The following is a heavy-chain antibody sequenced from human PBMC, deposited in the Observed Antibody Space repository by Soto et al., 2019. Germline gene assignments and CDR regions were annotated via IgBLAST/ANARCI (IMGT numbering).Heavy chain of an antibody. D-gene: IGHD2-21*01. J-gene: IGHJ4*02. CDR2: ISGGGDSP. CDR1: GFTFSNYA. Sequence: EVQLLESGGGLVQPGGSLRVSCAASGFTFSNYAMNWVRQAPGKGLEWVSAISGGGDSPYYADSVKGRFTISRDNSKNTLSLQMNSLRAEDTAIYYCAKGTLVAPRAFDYWGQGTLVTVSS. V-gene: IGHV3-23*01. CDR3: AKGTLVAPRAFDY.